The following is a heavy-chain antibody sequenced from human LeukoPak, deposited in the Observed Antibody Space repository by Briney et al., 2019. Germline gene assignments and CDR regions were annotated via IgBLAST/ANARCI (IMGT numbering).Heavy chain of an antibody. CDR3: ARDGTDDSSGSAY. J-gene: IGHJ4*02. V-gene: IGHV3-48*01. D-gene: IGHD3-22*01. Sequence: PGGSLRPSCVASGFTFGSYSMNWVRQAPGKGLEWVSYISSGSSIMYYADSVKGRFSISRDNAKNSLYLQMNSLRAEDTAVYYCARDGTDDSSGSAYWGQGTLVTVSS. CDR1: GFTFGSYS. CDR2: ISSGSSIM.